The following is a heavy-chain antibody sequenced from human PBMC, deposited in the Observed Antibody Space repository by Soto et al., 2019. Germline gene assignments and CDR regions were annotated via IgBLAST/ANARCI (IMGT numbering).Heavy chain of an antibody. CDR2: INYSGST. CDR1: GGSINSYY. J-gene: IGHJ4*02. Sequence: PSETLSLTCTVSGGSINSYYWIWIRQPPGKGLEWIGEINYSGSTNYNPSLKSRVTISVDTSKNQFSLKLSSVTAADTAVYYCARGIGVVAPAATDSEYWGQGTLVTVSS. V-gene: IGHV4-59*12. CDR3: ARGIGVVAPAATDSEY. D-gene: IGHD2-2*01.